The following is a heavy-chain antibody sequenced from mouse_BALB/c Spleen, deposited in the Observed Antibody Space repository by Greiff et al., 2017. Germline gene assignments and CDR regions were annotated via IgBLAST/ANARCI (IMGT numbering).Heavy chain of an antibody. CDR2: ISYDGSN. J-gene: IGHJ3*01. CDR3: ARDFGYYGFAY. CDR1: GYSITSGYY. D-gene: IGHD1-1*01. Sequence: EVKLQESGPGLVKPSQSLSLTCSVTGYSITSGYYWNWIRQFPGNKLEWMGYISYDGSNNYNPSLKNRISITRDTSKNQFFLKLNSVTTEDTATYYCARDFGYYGFAYWGQGTLVTVSA. V-gene: IGHV3-6*02.